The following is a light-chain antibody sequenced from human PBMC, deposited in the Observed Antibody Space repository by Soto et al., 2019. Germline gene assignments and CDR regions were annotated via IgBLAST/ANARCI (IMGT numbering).Light chain of an antibody. CDR2: GAS. V-gene: IGKV3-15*01. J-gene: IGKJ4*01. CDR3: QQTRSYPST. CDR1: QSVSSK. Sequence: EIVMTQSPSTLSVSPGERATLSCRASQSVSSKLAWYQQKPGQAPRLLIYGASTRATGIPARFSGSGSGTEFTLTISSLQSEDFAVYYCQQTRSYPSTFGGGTKVDIK.